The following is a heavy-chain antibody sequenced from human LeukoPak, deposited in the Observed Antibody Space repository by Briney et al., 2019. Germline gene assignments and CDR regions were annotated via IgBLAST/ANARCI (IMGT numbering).Heavy chain of an antibody. Sequence: GGSLRLSCAASGFTFSDYYMSWIRQAPGKGLEWVSYISSSSSYTNYADSVKGRFTISRDNAKNSLYLQMNSLRAEDTAVYYCARGWAGGHFDYWGQGTLVTVSS. V-gene: IGHV3-11*05. J-gene: IGHJ4*02. CDR3: ARGWAGGHFDY. D-gene: IGHD2-15*01. CDR1: GFTFSDYY. CDR2: ISSSSSYT.